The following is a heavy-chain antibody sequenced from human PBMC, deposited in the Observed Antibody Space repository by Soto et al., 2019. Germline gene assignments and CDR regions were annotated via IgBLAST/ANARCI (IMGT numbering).Heavy chain of an antibody. J-gene: IGHJ4*02. D-gene: IGHD6-19*01. Sequence: GPALVKPTHTLTVNSTLSGFSLSNSVMFVSWIRLPPGKALEWLALIDWDDDKYYSTSLKTRLTISKDTSKNQVVLTMTNMDPVDTATYYCARMEYSSGAHYWGQGTRVTVSS. CDR3: ARMEYSSGAHY. CDR2: IDWDDDK. CDR1: GFSLSNSVMF. V-gene: IGHV2-70*01.